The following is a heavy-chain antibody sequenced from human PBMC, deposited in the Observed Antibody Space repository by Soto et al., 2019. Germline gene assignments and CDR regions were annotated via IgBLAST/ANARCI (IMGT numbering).Heavy chain of an antibody. D-gene: IGHD2-15*01. V-gene: IGHV3-66*01. J-gene: IGHJ1*01. CDR1: GFSVSSNY. CDR2: IHNGGET. Sequence: EVQLVESGGGLVQPGGSLRLSCAASGFSVSSNYMNWVRQAPGKGLEWVPIIHNGGETYYADSVKDRFTVSRDNSKNTVFLQMNSLRVEDTAVYYCARDSWSQYWGQGTLVTVSS. CDR3: ARDSWSQY.